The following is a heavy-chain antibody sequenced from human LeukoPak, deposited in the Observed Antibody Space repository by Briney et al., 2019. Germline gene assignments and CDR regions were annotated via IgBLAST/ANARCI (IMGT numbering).Heavy chain of an antibody. D-gene: IGHD3-3*01. CDR3: ARGLDFWSGYPLHY. CDR2: IWYDGSNK. J-gene: IGHJ4*02. CDR1: GFTFSSYG. V-gene: IGHV3-33*01. Sequence: GGSLRLSCAASGFTFSSYGMHWVRQAPGKGLEWVAVIWYDGSNKYYADSVKGRFTISRDNSKNTLYLQMNSLRAEDTAVYYCARGLDFWSGYPLHYWGQGTLVTVSS.